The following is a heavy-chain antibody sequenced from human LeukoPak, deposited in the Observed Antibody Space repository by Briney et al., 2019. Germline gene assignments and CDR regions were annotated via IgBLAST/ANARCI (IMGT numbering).Heavy chain of an antibody. J-gene: IGHJ3*01. CDR2: IYYSGST. D-gene: IGHD6-6*01. Sequence: SETLSLTCTLSGGSISSYYWNWIRQPPGKGLEWIGYIYYSGSTNYNPSLKNRVTTLVDTSKNQFSLRLSPVTAADTAVYYCAREYSSSSGRRAFDFWGQGTMVTVSS. V-gene: IGHV4-59*08. CDR3: AREYSSSSGRRAFDF. CDR1: GGSISSYY.